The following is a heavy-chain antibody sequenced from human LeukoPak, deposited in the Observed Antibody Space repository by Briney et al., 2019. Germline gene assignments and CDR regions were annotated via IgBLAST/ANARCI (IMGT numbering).Heavy chain of an antibody. D-gene: IGHD6-19*01. J-gene: IGHJ4*02. Sequence: GGSVRLSCAASGFTVSSYWMSWVRQAPGKGLEWVANIKEDGSEKYYVDSVKGRFTISRDNAKKSLYLQMSSLRAEDTAVYYCARDFNPAGYSSGWATCAFWGQGTLVTVSS. CDR2: IKEDGSEK. V-gene: IGHV3-7*05. CDR1: GFTVSSYW. CDR3: ARDFNPAGYSSGWATCAF.